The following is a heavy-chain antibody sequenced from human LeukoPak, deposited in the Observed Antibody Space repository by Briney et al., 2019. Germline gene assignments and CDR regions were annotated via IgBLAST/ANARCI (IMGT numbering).Heavy chain of an antibody. J-gene: IGHJ4*02. Sequence: GRSLRLSCAASGFTFDDYAMHWVRQAPGKGLEWVSGISWNSGSIGYADSVKGRFTISRDNAKNSLYLQMNSLRAEDTALYYCAKDTLRGITIFGVVTYAGYDYWGQGTLVTVSS. V-gene: IGHV3-9*01. D-gene: IGHD3-3*01. CDR2: ISWNSGSI. CDR1: GFTFDDYA. CDR3: AKDTLRGITIFGVVTYAGYDY.